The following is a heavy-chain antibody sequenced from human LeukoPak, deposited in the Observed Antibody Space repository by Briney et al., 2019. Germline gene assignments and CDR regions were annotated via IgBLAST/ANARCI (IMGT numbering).Heavy chain of an antibody. CDR1: GYTLTELS. CDR3: ARGSSPTVTLPFYYYYYMDV. CDR2: FDPEDGET. V-gene: IGHV1-24*01. J-gene: IGHJ6*03. Sequence: GASVKVSCKVSGYTLTELSMHWVRQAPGKGLEWMGGFDPEDGETIYAQKFQGRVTITRNTSISTAYMELSSLRSEDTAVYYCARGSSPTVTLPFYYYYYMDVWGKGTTVTVSS. D-gene: IGHD4-17*01.